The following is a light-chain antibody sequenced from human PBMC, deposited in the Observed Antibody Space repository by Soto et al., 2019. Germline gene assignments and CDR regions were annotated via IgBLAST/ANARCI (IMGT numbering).Light chain of an antibody. V-gene: IGKV1-39*01. J-gene: IGKJ4*01. CDR1: QSISSY. CDR3: QQGHNAPLT. CDR2: DAS. Sequence: DIQMTQSPSSLSASVGDRVTITCRASQSISSYLIWYQQKPGKAPQLLICDASTLQSVVPSRFSGSGSGTECTLTIRSLQPDDFATYYCQQGHNAPLTFGGGTQVEIK.